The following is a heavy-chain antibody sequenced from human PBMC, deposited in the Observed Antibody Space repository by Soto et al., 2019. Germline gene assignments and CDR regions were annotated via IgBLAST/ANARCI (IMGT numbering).Heavy chain of an antibody. J-gene: IGHJ4*02. Sequence: EVQLVESGGGLIQPGGSLRLSCAASGFTVSSNYMSWVRQAPGKGLEWVSVIYSGGSTYYADSVKGRFTISRDNSKNSLYLQMNIQRAEDTAVYYCAREGVARTFDYWGQGTLVTVSS. D-gene: IGHD3-10*01. V-gene: IGHV3-53*01. CDR3: AREGVARTFDY. CDR1: GFTVSSNY. CDR2: IYSGGST.